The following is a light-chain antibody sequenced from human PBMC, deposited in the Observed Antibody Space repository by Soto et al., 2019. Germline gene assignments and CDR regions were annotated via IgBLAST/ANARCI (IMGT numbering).Light chain of an antibody. Sequence: QPVLAQSPSASASLGASVTLSCTLSRGHSNYLIVWHQQRPDKGPRFLMKVNADGSHSKGDGIPDRFSGSSSGAERYLTISSVQSDDEADYYYQTWGTVVVFGGGTKVTVL. J-gene: IGLJ2*01. CDR3: QTWGTVVV. CDR1: RGHSNYL. V-gene: IGLV4-69*02. CDR2: VNADGSH.